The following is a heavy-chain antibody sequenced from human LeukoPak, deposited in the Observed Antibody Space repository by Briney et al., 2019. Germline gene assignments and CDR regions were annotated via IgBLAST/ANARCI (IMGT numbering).Heavy chain of an antibody. D-gene: IGHD6-19*01. Sequence: ASVKVSCKASGYTFTNYHINWVRQAPGQGLEWVGWISTYNGATNYTQKLQGRVSLTTDTSTSTAYMELSSLRSEDTAVYYCARVTLRGRIAVAALDYWGQGTLVTVSS. CDR1: GYTFTNYH. CDR2: ISTYNGAT. CDR3: ARVTLRGRIAVAALDY. V-gene: IGHV1-18*01. J-gene: IGHJ4*02.